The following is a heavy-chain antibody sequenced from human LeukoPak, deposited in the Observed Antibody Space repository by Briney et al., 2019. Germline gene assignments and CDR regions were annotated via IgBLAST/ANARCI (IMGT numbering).Heavy chain of an antibody. CDR3: ARARWNPDY. V-gene: IGHV4-61*02. CDR2: IYTSGST. CDR1: GGSISSGDYY. Sequence: SETLSLTCTVSGGSISSGDYYWSWIRQPAGKGLEWIGRIYTSGSTNYSPSLKSRVTISVDTSKNQFSLKLSSVTAADTAVYYCARARWNPDYWGQGTLVTVSS. J-gene: IGHJ4*02. D-gene: IGHD1-1*01.